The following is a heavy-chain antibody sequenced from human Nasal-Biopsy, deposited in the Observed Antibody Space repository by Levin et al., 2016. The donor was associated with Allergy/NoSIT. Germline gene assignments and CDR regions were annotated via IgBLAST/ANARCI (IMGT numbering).Heavy chain of an antibody. V-gene: IGHV5-51*01. J-gene: IGHJ2*01. CDR1: GYTFSNYW. CDR3: ARPTGYCSAGDCPSGWWSFDL. CDR2: IYPDDSDT. Sequence: KVSCKGSGYTFSNYWIGWVRQMPGKGLEWMGVIYPDDSDTRYSPSFQGQVTISADKSINTAYLQWSSLKASDTAIYYCARPTGYCSAGDCPSGWWSFDLWGRGTLVTVSS. D-gene: IGHD2-15*01.